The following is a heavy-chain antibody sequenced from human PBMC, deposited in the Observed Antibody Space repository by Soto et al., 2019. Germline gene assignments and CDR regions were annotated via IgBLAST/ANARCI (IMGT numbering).Heavy chain of an antibody. CDR3: ANRITTRGVSDDY. D-gene: IGHD3-10*01. Sequence: QLQLQESGPGLVKPSETLSLTCTVSGGSISSSSYYWGWIRQPPGKGLEWIGSIYYSGSTYYNPSLKSRVTVSVDTATNQCHRKLSSVTAAYTAAYYCANRITTRGVSDDYWGQGTLGTVSS. J-gene: IGHJ4*02. V-gene: IGHV4-39*01. CDR2: IYYSGST. CDR1: GGSISSSSYY.